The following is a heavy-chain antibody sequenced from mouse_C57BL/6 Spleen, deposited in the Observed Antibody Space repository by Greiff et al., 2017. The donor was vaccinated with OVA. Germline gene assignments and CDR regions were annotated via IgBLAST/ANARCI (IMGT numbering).Heavy chain of an antibody. CDR2: ISSGSSTI. J-gene: IGHJ2*01. D-gene: IGHD2-5*01. CDR3: ARGSNSLYYFDY. V-gene: IGHV5-17*01. Sequence: DVMLVESGGGLVKPGGSLKLSCAASGFTFSDYGMHWVRQAPEKGLEWVAYISSGSSTIYYADTVKGRFTISRDNAKNTLFLQMTSLRSEDTAMYYCARGSNSLYYFDYWGQGTTLTVSS. CDR1: GFTFSDYG.